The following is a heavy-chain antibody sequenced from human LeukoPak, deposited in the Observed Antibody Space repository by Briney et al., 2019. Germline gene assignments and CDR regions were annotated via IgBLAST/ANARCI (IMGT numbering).Heavy chain of an antibody. J-gene: IGHJ4*02. D-gene: IGHD3-22*01. V-gene: IGHV3-23*01. CDR1: GFTFSSYA. CDR3: AKGSYYDSSGTYYFDY. CDR2: XXGNGDNT. Sequence: GGSLRLSCAASGFTFSSYAMNWVRQAPGKGLEWXXXXXGNGDNTYYADSXXGRFTISRDNSKNTLYLQMNSLRAEDTALYYCAKGSYYDSSGTYYFDYWGQGTLVTVSS.